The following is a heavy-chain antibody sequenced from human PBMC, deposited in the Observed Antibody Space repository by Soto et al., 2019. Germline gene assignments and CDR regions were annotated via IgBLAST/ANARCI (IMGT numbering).Heavy chain of an antibody. CDR1: GASMSNYY. Sequence: LXLTCSVSGASMSNYYWSWIRQPPGKGLEWIGYMHSSGSANYNSSLKSRVTISVDTSSNQFSLKLTSVTTADTAVYYCVRSGHSFGGVMWGQGTLVTVSS. CDR2: MHSSGSA. V-gene: IGHV4-59*03. J-gene: IGHJ4*02. CDR3: VRSGHSFGGVM. D-gene: IGHD3-16*01.